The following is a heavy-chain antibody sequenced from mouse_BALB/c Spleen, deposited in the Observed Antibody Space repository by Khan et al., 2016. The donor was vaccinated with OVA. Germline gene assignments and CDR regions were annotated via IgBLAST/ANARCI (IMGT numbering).Heavy chain of an antibody. V-gene: IGHV2-2*02. CDR2: IWSGGST. CDR3: GRNYDYAEGLAY. Sequence: QVQLKESGPGLVQPSQSLSITCTVSGFSLTSYGVHWIRQSPGKDLKWLGVIWSGGSTDYNAAFISRLSISKDNSRSQVFFKMNSLQANDTAIYYCGRNYDYAEGLAYWGQGTLVTVSA. J-gene: IGHJ3*01. D-gene: IGHD2-4*01. CDR1: GFSLTSYG.